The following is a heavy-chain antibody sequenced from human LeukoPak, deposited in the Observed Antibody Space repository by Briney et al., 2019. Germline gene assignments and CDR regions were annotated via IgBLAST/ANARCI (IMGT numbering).Heavy chain of an antibody. CDR1: GFTFNNYA. V-gene: IGHV3-23*01. CDR2: INTGGGT. Sequence: GGSLRLSCAASGFTFNNYAMTWVRQAPGKRLEWVSTINTGGGTYYADSVKGRFTMSRDNSRNTLFLQMNTLRAEDTAVYFCARDMHEYYFDYWGQGTLVTVCS. J-gene: IGHJ4*02. CDR3: ARDMHEYYFDY. D-gene: IGHD2-2*01.